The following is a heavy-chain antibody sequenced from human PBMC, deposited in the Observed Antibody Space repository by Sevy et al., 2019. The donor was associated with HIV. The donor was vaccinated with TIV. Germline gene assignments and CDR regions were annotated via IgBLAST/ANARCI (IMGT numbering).Heavy chain of an antibody. CDR1: GFSFSKYW. CDR3: ARDPDILSGYPSHYFDY. Sequence: GGSLRLSCAASGFSFSKYWMSWVRQAPGKGLEWVANIKEDGSQKNYLESVKGRFTISRDNAKNLLYLQMNNLRADGTAVYYCARDPDILSGYPSHYFDYWGQGTLVTVSS. V-gene: IGHV3-7*01. J-gene: IGHJ4*02. CDR2: IKEDGSQK. D-gene: IGHD3-9*01.